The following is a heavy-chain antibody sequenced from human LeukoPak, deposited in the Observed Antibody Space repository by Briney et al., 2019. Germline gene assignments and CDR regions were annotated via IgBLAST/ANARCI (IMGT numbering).Heavy chain of an antibody. Sequence: ASVKVSCKASGGTFSSYAISWVRQAPGQGLEWMGRIIPILGIANHAQKFQGRVTITADKSTSTAYMELSSLRSEDTAVYYCARESKTDVLRYFDWPNPDRNWFDPWGQGTLVTVSS. J-gene: IGHJ5*02. V-gene: IGHV1-69*04. CDR3: ARESKTDVLRYFDWPNPDRNWFDP. CDR2: IIPILGIA. D-gene: IGHD3-9*01. CDR1: GGTFSSYA.